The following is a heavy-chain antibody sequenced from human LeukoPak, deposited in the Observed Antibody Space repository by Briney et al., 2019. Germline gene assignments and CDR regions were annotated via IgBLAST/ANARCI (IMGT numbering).Heavy chain of an antibody. CDR3: ARVRWLESNLVGFDY. CDR1: GYTFTNYT. V-gene: IGHV7-4-1*02. Sequence: GASVKVSCKASGYTFTNYTLNWVRQAPGQGLEWMGWIDTNTGNPTYAQGFIGRFVFSLDTSVTTAYLQISSLKAEDTAVYYCARVRWLESNLVGFDYWGQGTLVTVSS. D-gene: IGHD5-24*01. J-gene: IGHJ4*02. CDR2: IDTNTGNP.